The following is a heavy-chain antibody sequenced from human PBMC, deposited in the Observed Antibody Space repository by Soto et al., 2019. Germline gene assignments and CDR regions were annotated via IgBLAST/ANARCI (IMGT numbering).Heavy chain of an antibody. J-gene: IGHJ3*01. V-gene: IGHV4-34*01. Sequence: QVRLQQAGAGLLKPSETLSLSCGVSGASFGSHYWCWIRQTPGTGLEWIGEINHNGTTNYNPSLNSRPSLSIDTSIGQFSLRMRSLPAADTAVDYCAGVTRFPDAFDLWGQGTKVTVS. D-gene: IGHD3-16*01. CDR1: GASFGSHY. CDR2: INHNGTT. CDR3: AGVTRFPDAFDL.